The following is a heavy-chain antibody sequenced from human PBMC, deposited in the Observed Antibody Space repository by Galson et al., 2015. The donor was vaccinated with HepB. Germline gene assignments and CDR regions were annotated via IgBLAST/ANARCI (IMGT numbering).Heavy chain of an antibody. V-gene: IGHV1-69*06. CDR3: ASDSITMVRGVIKDYYYGMDV. CDR1: GGTFSSCA. D-gene: IGHD3-10*01. CDR2: IIPICGTA. J-gene: IGHJ6*02. Sequence: SVKVSCKASGGTFSSCAISWVRQAPGQGLEWMGGIIPICGTANYAQKFQGRVTITADKSTSTAYMELSSLRAEDTAVYYCASDSITMVRGVIKDYYYGMDVWGQGTTVTVSS.